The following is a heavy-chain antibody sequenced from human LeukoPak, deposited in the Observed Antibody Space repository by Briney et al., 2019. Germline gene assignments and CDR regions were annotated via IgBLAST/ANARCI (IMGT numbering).Heavy chain of an antibody. V-gene: IGHV3-21*01. Sequence: SGVSLRLSCAASGFTFSSYNMNWVRQAPGKGLEWVSCISDSSNYIYYADSVKGRFTISRDNAKNSLYLELNSLRAEDTAVYHCMRDSDDYGDHTTRRFDYWGQGTLVTVSS. CDR3: MRDSDDYGDHTTRRFDY. D-gene: IGHD4-17*01. CDR1: GFTFSSYN. CDR2: ISDSSNYI. J-gene: IGHJ4*02.